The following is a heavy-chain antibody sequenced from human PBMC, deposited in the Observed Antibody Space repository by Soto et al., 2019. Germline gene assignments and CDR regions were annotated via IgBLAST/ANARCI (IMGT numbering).Heavy chain of an antibody. CDR1: GFTLSDYY. CDR3: XXXXXXXSSGCYSYFDI. J-gene: IGHJ4*02. V-gene: IGHV3-74*01. Sequence: EVQLVESGGGLVQPGGSLRLSCAASGFTLSDYYMHWARQAPGKGLVWVSRISNDGSNTDYADSVKGRFTISRDNAKNTMHLQMNSLRAEDTAXXXXXXXXXXXSSGCYSYFDIWGQGTLVTVSS. D-gene: IGHD4-4*01. CDR2: ISNDGSNT.